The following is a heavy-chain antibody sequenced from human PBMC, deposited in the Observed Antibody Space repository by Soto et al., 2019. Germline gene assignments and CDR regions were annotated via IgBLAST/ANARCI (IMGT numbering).Heavy chain of an antibody. V-gene: IGHV3-30*18. J-gene: IGHJ6*02. CDR1: GFTFSDYG. CDR3: AKAGYCTRGNCYDYYRYGMDV. D-gene: IGHD3-10*01. CDR2: VSYDGSSE. Sequence: VQMEESGGGVVQPGRSLRLTCAVSGFTFSDYGMHWVHQAPRKGLEWVAVVSYDGSSEFYADSVKGRFTISRDNSKNSLHLQMNSLRPEDTAVYYCAKAGYCTRGNCYDYYRYGMDVWGQGTAVTVSS.